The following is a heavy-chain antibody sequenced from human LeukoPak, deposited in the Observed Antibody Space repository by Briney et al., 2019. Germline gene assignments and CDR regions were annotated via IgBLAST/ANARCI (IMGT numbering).Heavy chain of an antibody. Sequence: SETLSLTCAVYGGSFSGYYWSWIRQPPGKGLEWIGEINHSGSTNYNPSLKSRVTISVDTSKNQFSLKLSSMTAADTAVYYCARGRWFDPWGQGTLVTVSS. V-gene: IGHV4-34*01. CDR2: INHSGST. J-gene: IGHJ5*02. CDR1: GGSFSGYY. CDR3: ARGRWFDP.